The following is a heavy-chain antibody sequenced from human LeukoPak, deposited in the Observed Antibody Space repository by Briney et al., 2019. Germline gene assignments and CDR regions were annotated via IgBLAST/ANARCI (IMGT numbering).Heavy chain of an antibody. CDR3: ARNLDSNYANYYYGMDV. V-gene: IGHV1-2*04. D-gene: IGHD4-11*01. CDR2: INPNSGGT. Sequence: ASVTVSCKASGYTFTCYYMHWVRQAPGQGLEWMGWINPNSGGTNYAQKFQGWVTMTRDTSISTAYMELSRLRSDDTAVYYCARNLDSNYANYYYGMDVWGQGTTVTVSS. J-gene: IGHJ6*02. CDR1: GYTFTCYY.